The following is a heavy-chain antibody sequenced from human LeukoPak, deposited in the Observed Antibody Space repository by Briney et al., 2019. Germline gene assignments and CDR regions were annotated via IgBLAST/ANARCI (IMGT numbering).Heavy chain of an antibody. D-gene: IGHD6-19*01. J-gene: IGHJ4*02. Sequence: PGGSLRLSCAASGFTFSSYWMSWVRQAPGKGLEWVANIKQDGSDKYYVDSVKGRFTISRDNAKKSLYLQMNSLRAEDTAVYYCARDGGITVAGSTWDYWGQGTLVTVSS. CDR1: GFTFSSYW. CDR2: IKQDGSDK. V-gene: IGHV3-7*01. CDR3: ARDGGITVAGSTWDY.